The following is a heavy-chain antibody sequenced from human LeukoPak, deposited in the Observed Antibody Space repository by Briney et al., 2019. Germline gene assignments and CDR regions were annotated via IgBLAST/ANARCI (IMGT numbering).Heavy chain of an antibody. CDR1: GFTFSSYW. CDR3: ARVVVSGGDQRTTYYGMDV. V-gene: IGHV3-7*01. J-gene: IGHJ6*02. Sequence: PGGSLRLSCAASGFTFSSYWMSWVRQAPGKGLEWVANIKQDGSEKYYVDSVKGRFTISRDNAKNPLYLQMNSLRAEDTAVYYCARVVVSGGDQRTTYYGMDVWGQGTTVTVSS. CDR2: IKQDGSEK. D-gene: IGHD4-17*01.